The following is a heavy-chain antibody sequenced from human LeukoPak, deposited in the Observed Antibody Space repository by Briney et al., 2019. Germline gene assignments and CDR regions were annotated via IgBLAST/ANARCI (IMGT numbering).Heavy chain of an antibody. D-gene: IGHD3-22*01. CDR3: ATYYSDTSARD. V-gene: IGHV1-2*02. CDR2: INPNSGGT. CDR1: GYTFTSYY. Sequence: ASVKVSCKASGYTFTSYYMHWVRQAPGQGLEWMGWINPNSGGTNYAPKFQGRVTMTRDTSISTAYMELSGLTSDDTAVYFCATYYSDTSARDWGQGTLVTVSS. J-gene: IGHJ4*02.